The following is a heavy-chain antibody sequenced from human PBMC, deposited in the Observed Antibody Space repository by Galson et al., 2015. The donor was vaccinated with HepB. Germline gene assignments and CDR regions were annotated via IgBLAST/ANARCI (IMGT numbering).Heavy chain of an antibody. D-gene: IGHD5-12*01. Sequence: SLRLSCAASGFTFNTYAMHWVRQAPGKGLEYVSGITNNGGNTYYADSVKGRFTTSRDNSKNTLYLQMSSLRAEDTAVYYCVKPRRGYSGYDSDYWGQGTLVTVSS. CDR3: VKPRRGYSGYDSDY. CDR1: GFTFNTYA. J-gene: IGHJ4*02. V-gene: IGHV3-64D*06. CDR2: ITNNGGNT.